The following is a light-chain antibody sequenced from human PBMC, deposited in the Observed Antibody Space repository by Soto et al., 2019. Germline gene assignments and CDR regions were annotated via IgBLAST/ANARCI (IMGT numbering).Light chain of an antibody. Sequence: QSVLTQPASVSGSPGQSITISCTGTSSDVGGYKYVSWYQQHPGKTPKLMSYEVSNRPSGVSDRFSGSKSGNTASLTISGLQAEDEADYYCSSYTGSSTRYVFGTGTKLTVL. J-gene: IGLJ1*01. V-gene: IGLV2-14*01. CDR1: SSDVGGYKY. CDR2: EVS. CDR3: SSYTGSSTRYV.